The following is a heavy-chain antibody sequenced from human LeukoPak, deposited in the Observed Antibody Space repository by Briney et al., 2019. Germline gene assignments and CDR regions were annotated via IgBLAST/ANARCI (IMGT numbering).Heavy chain of an antibody. Sequence: SETLSPTCAVYGGSFSGYYWSWIRQPPGKGLEWIGEINHSGSTNYNPSLKSRVTISVDTSKNQFSLKLSSVTAADTAVYYCARDYYDSSGHDAFDIWGQGTMVTVSS. CDR1: GGSFSGYY. CDR3: ARDYYDSSGHDAFDI. D-gene: IGHD3-22*01. J-gene: IGHJ3*02. V-gene: IGHV4-34*01. CDR2: INHSGST.